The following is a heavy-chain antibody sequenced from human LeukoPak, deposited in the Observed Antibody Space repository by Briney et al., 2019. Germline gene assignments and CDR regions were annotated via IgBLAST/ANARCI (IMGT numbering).Heavy chain of an antibody. J-gene: IGHJ4*02. D-gene: IGHD2-8*01. Sequence: TGGSLRLSCAASGFTISDAVMSWVRQAPGMGLEWVSAISSDSDVTYYAASVKGRFTISRDNSKSTVYLQMNSLRAEDAATYYCAKVGYCTSNCFRTHDYWGQGALVTVSS. CDR3: AKVGYCTSNCFRTHDY. CDR2: ISSDSDVT. CDR1: GFTISDAV. V-gene: IGHV3-23*01.